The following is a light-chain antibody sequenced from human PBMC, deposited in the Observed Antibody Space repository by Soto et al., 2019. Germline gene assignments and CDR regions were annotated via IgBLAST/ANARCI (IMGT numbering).Light chain of an antibody. CDR3: QQYGGSPPVT. CDR2: GAS. Sequence: EIVLTQSPGTLSLSPGERATLSCRASQSVSSSYLAWYQQKPGQAPRLLIYGASSRATGIPDRLSGSGSGTTFTLTTSRLEPEDFAVYYCQQYGGSPPVTFGQGTRLEIK. J-gene: IGKJ5*01. V-gene: IGKV3-20*01. CDR1: QSVSSSY.